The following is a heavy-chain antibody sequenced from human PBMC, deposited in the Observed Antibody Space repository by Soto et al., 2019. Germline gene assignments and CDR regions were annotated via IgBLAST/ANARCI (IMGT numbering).Heavy chain of an antibody. CDR2: ISSNGENT. V-gene: IGHV3-23*01. CDR3: VSWVSAHFDS. D-gene: IGHD6-13*01. J-gene: IGHJ4*01. CDR1: RFTSGYHD. Sequence: EVQLLDSGGTLVHIGGSLRLSCAASRFTSGYHDMNWVRKAPWKGLEWVSTISSNGENTHYADSVKGRFIISSDNSINTVALQMNSLRVEDPAVYYCVSWVSAHFDSLCQGTLVTGSS.